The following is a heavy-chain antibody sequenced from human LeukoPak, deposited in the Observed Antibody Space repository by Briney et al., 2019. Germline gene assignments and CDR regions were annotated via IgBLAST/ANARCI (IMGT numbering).Heavy chain of an antibody. Sequence: GGSLRLSCAASGFTFDDYAMHWVRQAPGKGLEWVSGISWNSGSIGYADSVKGRFTISRDNSKNTLYLQMNSLRAEDTAVYYCAKQEDLWVYDSSGYYLPYFDYWGQGTLVTVSS. J-gene: IGHJ4*02. V-gene: IGHV3-9*01. CDR2: ISWNSGSI. CDR1: GFTFDDYA. CDR3: AKQEDLWVYDSSGYYLPYFDY. D-gene: IGHD3-22*01.